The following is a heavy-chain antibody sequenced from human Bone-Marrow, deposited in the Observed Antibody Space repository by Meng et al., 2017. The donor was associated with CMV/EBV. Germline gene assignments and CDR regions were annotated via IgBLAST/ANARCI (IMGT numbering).Heavy chain of an antibody. Sequence: GSLRLSCTVSGGSVNNYYWSWIRQPPGKGLEWIGYIYYSGSTNYNPFFKSRVTILVDASKNYFSLNLRSVAAADTAVYYCARERNDAFDIWGQGTMVTVSS. J-gene: IGHJ3*02. V-gene: IGHV4-59*02. D-gene: IGHD1-1*01. CDR3: ARERNDAFDI. CDR2: IYYSGST. CDR1: GGSVNNYY.